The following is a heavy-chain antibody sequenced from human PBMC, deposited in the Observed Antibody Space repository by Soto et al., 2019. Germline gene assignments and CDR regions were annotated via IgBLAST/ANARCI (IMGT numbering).Heavy chain of an antibody. V-gene: IGHV4-59*01. D-gene: IGHD2-2*02. J-gene: IGHJ3*02. CDR2: IYYSGST. CDR3: ARVDIVVVPAAIEYAFDI. CDR1: GGSISSYY. Sequence: LSLTCTVSGGSISSYYWSWIRQPPGKGLEWIGYIYYSGSTNYNPSLKSRVTISVDTSKNQFSLKLSSVTAADTAVYYCARVDIVVVPAAIEYAFDIWGQGTMVTVSS.